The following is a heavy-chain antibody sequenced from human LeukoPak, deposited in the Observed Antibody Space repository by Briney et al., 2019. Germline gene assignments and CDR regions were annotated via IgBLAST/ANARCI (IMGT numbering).Heavy chain of an antibody. CDR1: GYTFTSYY. CDR2: INPSGGST. D-gene: IGHD6-19*01. Sequence: ASMKVSCKASGYTFTSYYMHWVRQVPGQGLEWMGIINPSGGSTSYAQKFQGRVTMTRDMSTSTVYMELSSLRSEDTAVYYRARAGAVAGFDYWGQGTLVTVSS. J-gene: IGHJ4*02. V-gene: IGHV1-46*01. CDR3: ARAGAVAGFDY.